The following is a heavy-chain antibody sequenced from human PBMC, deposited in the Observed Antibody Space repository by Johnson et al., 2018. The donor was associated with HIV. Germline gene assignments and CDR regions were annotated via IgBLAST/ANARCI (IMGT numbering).Heavy chain of an antibody. V-gene: IGHV3-66*02. CDR1: GFTVSTNY. D-gene: IGHD1-26*01. CDR2: IYTGGST. Sequence: VQLVESGGGVVQPGRSLRLSCAASGFTVSTNYMSWVRQAPGKGLEWVSLIYTGGSTFYADSVKGRFTISRYNSKNALYLQMNSLRAEDTAVYYCARVRVGAFDIWGQGTMVTVSS. J-gene: IGHJ3*02. CDR3: ARVRVGAFDI.